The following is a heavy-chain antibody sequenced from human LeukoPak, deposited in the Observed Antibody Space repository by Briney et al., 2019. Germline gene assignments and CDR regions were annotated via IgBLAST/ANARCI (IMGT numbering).Heavy chain of an antibody. J-gene: IGHJ5*02. V-gene: IGHV3-23*01. CDR2: ISGSGGST. CDR3: ARGPPLFDP. CDR1: GFTFSSYA. Sequence: PGGSLRLSCAASGFTFSSYAMSWVRQAPGKGLERVSAISGSGGSTYYADSVKGRFTISRDNAKNSLYLQMSSLRAEDTALYYCARGPPLFDPWGQGTLVTVSS.